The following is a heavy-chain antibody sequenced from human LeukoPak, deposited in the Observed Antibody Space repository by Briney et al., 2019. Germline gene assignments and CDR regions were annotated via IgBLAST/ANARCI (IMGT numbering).Heavy chain of an antibody. J-gene: IGHJ3*01. CDR2: IHSSGST. V-gene: IGHV4-4*07. CDR3: ARANAFGL. CDR1: GGSISSNY. Sequence: SETLSLTCAVSGGSISSNYWNWIRQAAGKGLGWIGRIHSSGSTNYNPSLKSRVTMSVDTSKNQFSLNLSSVTAADTAVYYCARANAFGLWGQGTMVTVSS.